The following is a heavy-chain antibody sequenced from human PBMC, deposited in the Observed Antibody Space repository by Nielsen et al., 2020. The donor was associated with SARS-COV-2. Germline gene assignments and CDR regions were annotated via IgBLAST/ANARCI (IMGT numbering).Heavy chain of an antibody. D-gene: IGHD6-13*01. CDR3: ARDGGEYSSSWYPSYYYYGMDV. Sequence: GESLKISCAASGFTFSSYGMHWVRQAPGKGLEWVAVISYDGSNKYYADSVKGRFTISRDNSKNTLYLQMNSLRAEDTAVYYCARDGGEYSSSWYPSYYYYGMDVWGQGTTVTVSS. J-gene: IGHJ6*02. CDR1: GFTFSSYG. V-gene: IGHV3-30*03. CDR2: ISYDGSNK.